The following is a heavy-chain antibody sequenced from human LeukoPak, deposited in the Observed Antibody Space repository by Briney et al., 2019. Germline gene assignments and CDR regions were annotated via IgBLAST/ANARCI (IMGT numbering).Heavy chain of an antibody. CDR3: AADPQWEPTVFPFDI. J-gene: IGHJ3*02. CDR2: IVVGSGNT. V-gene: IGHV1-58*02. Sequence: ASVKVSCKASGFTFTSSAMQWVRQARGQRLEWIGWIVVGSGNTNYAQKFQERVTITRDKSTSTAYMELSSLRSEDTAVYYCAADPQWEPTVFPFDIWGQGTMVTVSS. D-gene: IGHD1-26*01. CDR1: GFTFTSSA.